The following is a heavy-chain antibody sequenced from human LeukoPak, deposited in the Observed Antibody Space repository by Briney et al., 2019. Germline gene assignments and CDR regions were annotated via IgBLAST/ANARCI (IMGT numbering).Heavy chain of an antibody. Sequence: PGGSLRLSCAASGFTFSSYAMHWVRHAPGKGLERVAVISYDGSNKYYADSVKGRFTISRDNSKNTLYLQMNSLRAEDTAVYYFARDRGGGYYYYMDVWGKETTVTVSS. V-gene: IGHV3-30*03. D-gene: IGHD3-10*01. CDR3: ARDRGGGYYYYMDV. CDR1: GFTFSSYA. J-gene: IGHJ6*03. CDR2: ISYDGSNK.